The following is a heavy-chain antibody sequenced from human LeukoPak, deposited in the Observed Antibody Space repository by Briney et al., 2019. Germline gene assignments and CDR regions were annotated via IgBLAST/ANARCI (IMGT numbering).Heavy chain of an antibody. Sequence: GGSLRLSCAASGFTFSSYGMSWVRQAPGKGLEWVSAISGSGGSTYYADSVKGRFTISRDNSKNTLYLQMNSLRAEDTAVYYCAKDREAYSSGWIDYWGQGTLVTVSS. V-gene: IGHV3-23*01. D-gene: IGHD6-19*01. CDR3: AKDREAYSSGWIDY. CDR2: ISGSGGST. CDR1: GFTFSSYG. J-gene: IGHJ4*02.